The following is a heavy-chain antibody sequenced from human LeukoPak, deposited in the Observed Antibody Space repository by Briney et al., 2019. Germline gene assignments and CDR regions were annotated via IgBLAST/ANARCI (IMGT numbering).Heavy chain of an antibody. D-gene: IGHD2-2*01. CDR3: ARDGPDIVVVPAPYYGMDV. J-gene: IGHJ6*02. CDR1: GYTFTGYY. Sequence: ASVKVSCKASGYTFTGYYMHWVRQAPGQGLEWMGWINPNSGGTNYAQKFQGWVTMTRDTSISTAYMELSRLRSDDTAVYYCARDGPDIVVVPAPYYGMDVWGQGTTVTVSS. V-gene: IGHV1-2*04. CDR2: INPNSGGT.